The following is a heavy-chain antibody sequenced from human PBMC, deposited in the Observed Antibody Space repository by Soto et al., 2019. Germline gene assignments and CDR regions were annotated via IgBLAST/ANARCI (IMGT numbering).Heavy chain of an antibody. V-gene: IGHV4-59*08. CDR1: GGSISSYY. CDR2: IYYSGST. Sequence: SETLSLTCTVSGGSISSYYWSWIRQPPGKGLEWIGYIYYSGSTNYNPSLKSRVTISVDTSKNQFSLKLSSVTAADTAVYYCASTMITFGGVIVFDPWXQGTLVTVSS. D-gene: IGHD3-16*02. J-gene: IGHJ5*02. CDR3: ASTMITFGGVIVFDP.